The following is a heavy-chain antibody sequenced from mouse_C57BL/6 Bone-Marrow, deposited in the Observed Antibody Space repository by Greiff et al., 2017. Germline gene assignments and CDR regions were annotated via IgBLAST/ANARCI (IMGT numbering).Heavy chain of an antibody. CDR3: AREGSSPCFAY. D-gene: IGHD1-1*01. V-gene: IGHV1-69*01. CDR2: IAPSDSNT. Sequence: QVQLQQPGAELVMPGASVKLSCKASGYTFTSYWMHWVKQRPGQGLEWIGEIAPSDSNTNYNQKFKGKSTLTVDKSSSTAYMQLSSLTSEDSAVYYCAREGSSPCFAYWGQGTLVTGSA. J-gene: IGHJ3*01. CDR1: GYTFTSYW.